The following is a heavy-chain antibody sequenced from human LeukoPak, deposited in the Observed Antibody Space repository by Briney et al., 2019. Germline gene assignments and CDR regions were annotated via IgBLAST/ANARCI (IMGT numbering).Heavy chain of an antibody. CDR3: ARVRLRYFDWLVGY. CDR1: VYTFTGYY. V-gene: IGHV1-2*02. J-gene: IGHJ4*02. CDR2: MNPNSGGT. D-gene: IGHD3-9*01. Sequence: GASVKVSCKASVYTFTGYYLHWVRQAPGQGLEWMGWMNPNSGGTNNAQTFQGRVIMTRDTSISTAYMELSRLRSDDTAVYYCARVRLRYFDWLVGYWGQGTLVTVSS.